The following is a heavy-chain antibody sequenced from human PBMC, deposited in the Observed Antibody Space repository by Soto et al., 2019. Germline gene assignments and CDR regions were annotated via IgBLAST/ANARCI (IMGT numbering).Heavy chain of an antibody. D-gene: IGHD5-12*01. CDR2: ISSSSSYI. CDR1: GFTFSSYS. J-gene: IGHJ1*01. CDR3: ARKPVANEDAEYFQH. V-gene: IGHV3-21*01. Sequence: PGGSLRLSCAASGFTFSSYSMNWVRQAPGKGLEWVSSISSSSSYIYYADSVKGRFTISRDNAKNSLYLQMNSLRAEDTAVYYCARKPVANEDAEYFQHWGQGTLVTVSS.